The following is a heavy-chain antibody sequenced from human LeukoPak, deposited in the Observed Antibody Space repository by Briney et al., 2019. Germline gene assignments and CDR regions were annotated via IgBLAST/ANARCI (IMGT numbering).Heavy chain of an antibody. CDR3: AREMGSNGYSNYDY. D-gene: IGHD4-11*01. Sequence: ASVKVSCKTSGYTFIGYYIHWVRHAPGQGLEWMGWINPNSGGTNYAQKFQGRVTMTRDTSISIVYMELSRLRSDDTAVYYCAREMGSNGYSNYDYWGQGTLVTVSS. CDR2: INPNSGGT. V-gene: IGHV1-2*02. J-gene: IGHJ4*02. CDR1: GYTFIGYY.